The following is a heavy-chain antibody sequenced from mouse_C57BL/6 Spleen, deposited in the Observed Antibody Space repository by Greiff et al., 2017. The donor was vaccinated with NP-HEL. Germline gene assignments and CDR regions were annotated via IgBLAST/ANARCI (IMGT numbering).Heavy chain of an antibody. CDR2: IYPGSGST. CDR3: ARNPYYYAMDY. CDR1: GYTFTSYW. Sequence: VQLKQPGAELVKPGASVKMSCKASGYTFTSYWITWVKQRPGQGLEWIGDIYPGSGSTNYNEKFKSKATLTVDTSSSTAYMQLSSLTSEDSAVYYCARNPYYYAMDYWGQGTSVTVSS. J-gene: IGHJ4*01. V-gene: IGHV1-55*01.